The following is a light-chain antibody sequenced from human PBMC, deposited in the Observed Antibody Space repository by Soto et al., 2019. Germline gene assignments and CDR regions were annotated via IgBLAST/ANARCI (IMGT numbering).Light chain of an antibody. CDR2: ATS. J-gene: IGKJ3*01. Sequence: DIQMTQSPSSLSASVGDSVTITCRPSQNIKSYLNWYQQKPGKAPKFLIYATSTLQSGVPSRFRGSGSRTEFALTISSLQPEDVATYYCQQSFSLPRTFGPGTKV. CDR1: QNIKSY. CDR3: QQSFSLPRT. V-gene: IGKV1-39*01.